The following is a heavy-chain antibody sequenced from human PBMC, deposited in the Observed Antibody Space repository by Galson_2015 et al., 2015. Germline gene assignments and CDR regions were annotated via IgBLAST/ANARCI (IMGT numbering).Heavy chain of an antibody. CDR2: ISTGGTYT. J-gene: IGHJ4*02. CDR3: VRASYDFWSRLPHYFNS. Sequence: SLRLSCAASGFTFSDFYMNWIRQAPGKGLEWISSISTGGTYTDYADSVKGRFTISRDNAENSLLLHLNSLRADDTAIYYCVRASYDFWSRLPHYFNSWGQGTLVSVSS. V-gene: IGHV3-11*03. D-gene: IGHD3-3*01. CDR1: GFTFSDFY.